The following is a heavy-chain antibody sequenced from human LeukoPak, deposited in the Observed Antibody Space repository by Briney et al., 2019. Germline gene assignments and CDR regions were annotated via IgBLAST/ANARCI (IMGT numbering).Heavy chain of an antibody. Sequence: GRSLRLSCAASGFTFSNYGMHWVRQAPGKGLEWVAIIWYDGSNKYYADSVKGRFTISRDNSKNTLYLQMNSLRAEDTAVYYCARVRFSSFDIWGQGTMVTVSS. J-gene: IGHJ3*02. CDR2: IWYDGSNK. V-gene: IGHV3-33*01. CDR1: GFTFSNYG. D-gene: IGHD6-13*01. CDR3: ARVRFSSFDI.